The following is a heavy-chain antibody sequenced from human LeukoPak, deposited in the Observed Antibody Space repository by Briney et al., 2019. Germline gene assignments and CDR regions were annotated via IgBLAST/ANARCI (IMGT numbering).Heavy chain of an antibody. V-gene: IGHV4-39*01. CDR3: ASLYSSGWYGNH. CDR1: GGSISSSSYH. J-gene: IGHJ5*02. Sequence: SETLSLTCTVSGGSISSSSYHWGWIRQPPGKGLEWIGSIYYAGITYYNPSLKSRVTISVDTSKNQFSLKLSSVTAADTAVYYCASLYSSGWYGNHWGQGTLVTVSS. D-gene: IGHD6-19*01. CDR2: IYYAGIT.